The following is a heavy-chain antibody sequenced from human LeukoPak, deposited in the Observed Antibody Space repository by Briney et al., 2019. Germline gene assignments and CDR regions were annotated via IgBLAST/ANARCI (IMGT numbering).Heavy chain of an antibody. CDR2: INHSGST. Sequence: PSETLSLTCAVYGGSFSGYYWSWIRQPPGKGLEWIGEINHSGSTNYNPSLKSRVTISVDTSKNQFSLKLISVTAADTAVYYCARVSLVTTADYWGQGTLVTVSS. V-gene: IGHV4-34*01. D-gene: IGHD4-17*01. J-gene: IGHJ4*02. CDR1: GGSFSGYY. CDR3: ARVSLVTTADY.